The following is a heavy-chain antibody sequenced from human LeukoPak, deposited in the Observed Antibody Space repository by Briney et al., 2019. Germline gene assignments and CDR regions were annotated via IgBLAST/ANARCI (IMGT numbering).Heavy chain of an antibody. V-gene: IGHV3-30*18. J-gene: IGHJ1*01. CDR2: ISYEGSNK. CDR1: GFTFSSYG. D-gene: IGHD3-22*01. CDR3: AKPYYYDSSGYFQH. Sequence: GGSLRLSCAASGFTFSSYGMHWVRQAPGKGLEWVAVISYEGSNKYHADSVKGRFTISRDNSKNTLYLQMNSLRAEDTAVYYCAKPYYYDSSGYFQHWGQGTLVTVSS.